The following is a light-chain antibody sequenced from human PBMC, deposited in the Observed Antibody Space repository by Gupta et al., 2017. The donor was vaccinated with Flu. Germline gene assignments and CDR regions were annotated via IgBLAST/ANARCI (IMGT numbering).Light chain of an antibody. CDR3: MQHTHWPRT. CDR1: QSLVSSDGNTY. J-gene: IGKJ1*01. V-gene: IGKV2-30*01. CDR2: KVS. Sequence: DVVMTQSPLSLPVTLGQPASISCRSSQSLVSSDGNTYLNWFQQRPGQSPRRLSYKVSNRDSGVPDRFSGSGSGTDFTLKISRVEADDVGVYYCMQHTHWPRTCGQGTKVEIK.